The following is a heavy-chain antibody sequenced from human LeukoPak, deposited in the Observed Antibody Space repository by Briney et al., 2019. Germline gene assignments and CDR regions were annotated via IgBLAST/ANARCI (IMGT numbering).Heavy chain of an antibody. J-gene: IGHJ3*02. V-gene: IGHV4-39*01. D-gene: IGHD3-22*01. CDR2: IYYSGST. Sequence: KSSETLSLTCTVSGGSISSSSYYWGWIRQPPGKGLEWIGSIYYSGSTYYNPSLKSRVTISVDTSKNQSSLKLRSVTAADTAVYYCGGITMLVVATPDAFDIWGQGTMVSVSS. CDR3: GGITMLVVATPDAFDI. CDR1: GGSISSSSYY.